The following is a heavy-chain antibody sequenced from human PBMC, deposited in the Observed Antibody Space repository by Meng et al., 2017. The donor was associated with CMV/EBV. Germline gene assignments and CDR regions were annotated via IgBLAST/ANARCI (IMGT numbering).Heavy chain of an antibody. J-gene: IGHJ4*02. D-gene: IGHD1-14*01. Sequence: GESLKISCAASGFTFSSYAMSWVRQAPGKGLEWVSVIYSGGSSTYYADSVKGRFTISRDNSKNTLYLQMSSLRAEDTAVYYCAKDNPELDYWGQGTLVTVSS. CDR3: AKDNPELDY. CDR2: IYSGGSST. V-gene: IGHV3-23*03. CDR1: GFTFSSYA.